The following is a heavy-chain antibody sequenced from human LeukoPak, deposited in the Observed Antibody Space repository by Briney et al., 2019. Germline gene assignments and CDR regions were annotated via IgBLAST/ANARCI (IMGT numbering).Heavy chain of an antibody. J-gene: IGHJ5*02. D-gene: IGHD2-15*01. Sequence: SETLSHTCTVSGGSISTYYWSWIRQPPGKGLEWIGYIYYSGSTNYNPSLKSRVTISVDTSKNQFSLKLSSVTAADTAVYYCARHICTGGSCYWFDPWGQGTLVTVSS. V-gene: IGHV4-59*08. CDR3: ARHICTGGSCYWFDP. CDR2: IYYSGST. CDR1: GGSISTYY.